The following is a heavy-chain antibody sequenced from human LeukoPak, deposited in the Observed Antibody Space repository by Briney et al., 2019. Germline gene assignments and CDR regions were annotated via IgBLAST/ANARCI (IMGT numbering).Heavy chain of an antibody. J-gene: IGHJ4*02. D-gene: IGHD2-2*01. CDR1: GFTFSGSA. Sequence: GGSLRLSCAASGFTFSGSAMHWVRQASGKGLEWVGRIRSKANSYATAYAASVKGRFTISRDDSKNTAYLQMNSLKTEDTAVYYCTGYRSSTSCPTTFDYWGQGTLVTVSS. CDR2: IRSKANSYAT. V-gene: IGHV3-73*01. CDR3: TGYRSSTSCPTTFDY.